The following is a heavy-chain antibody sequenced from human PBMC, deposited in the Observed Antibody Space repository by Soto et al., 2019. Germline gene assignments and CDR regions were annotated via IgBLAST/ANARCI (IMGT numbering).Heavy chain of an antibody. J-gene: IGHJ4*02. CDR2: IIPIFGTA. V-gene: IGHV1-69*13. CDR3: ARSPNYDFWSGSSYYFDY. D-gene: IGHD3-3*01. CDR1: GGSFSSYA. Sequence: GASVKLSCKACGGSFSSYAISWVRQAPKQGLEWMGGIIPIFGTANYAQKFQGRVTITADESTSTAYMELSSLRSEDTAVYYCARSPNYDFWSGSSYYFDYWGQGTMVTVSS.